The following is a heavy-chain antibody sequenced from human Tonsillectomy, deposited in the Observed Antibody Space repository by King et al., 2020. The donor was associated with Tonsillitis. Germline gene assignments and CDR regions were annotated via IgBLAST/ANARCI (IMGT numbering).Heavy chain of an antibody. Sequence: VQLVESGGGLVQPGGSLRLSCAASGFTFSSYAMNWVRQAPGKGLEWVSAISGSGGSTYYADSVKGRFTISRDNSKNTLYLQMNNLRAEDTAVYNCAKVSTVEWELLYNAFDIGGQGTMVTVSS. V-gene: IGHV3-23*04. D-gene: IGHD1-26*01. CDR1: GFTFSSYA. CDR3: AKVSTVEWELLYNAFDI. J-gene: IGHJ3*02. CDR2: ISGSGGST.